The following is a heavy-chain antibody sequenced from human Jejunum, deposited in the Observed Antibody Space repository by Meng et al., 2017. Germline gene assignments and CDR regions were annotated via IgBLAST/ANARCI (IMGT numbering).Heavy chain of an antibody. J-gene: IGHJ4*02. V-gene: IGHV3-33*08. CDR2: VGYDGRGQ. CDR3: ARCYFDGSGRFDY. Sequence: GESLKISCVASGFSLGSFAMQWARQPPGTGLEWVAVVGYDGRGQDYADSVKGRFIISRDNSKNTLYLEMNSLRVEDTAIYYCARCYFDGSGRFDYWGQGTLVTVSS. CDR1: GFSLGSFA. D-gene: IGHD3-22*01.